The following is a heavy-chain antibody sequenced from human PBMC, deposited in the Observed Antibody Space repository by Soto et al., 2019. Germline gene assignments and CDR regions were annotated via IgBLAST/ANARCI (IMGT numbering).Heavy chain of an antibody. Sequence: SETLSLTCTVSGDSISAYSWSWVRQPPGRGLEWIGNIHYNGNTKYNPSLKSRVSMSVDTSKNQFSLKLRSVTAADTAVHYCARLDSVSGVYYFDYWGPGTLVTVSS. CDR1: GDSISAYS. CDR3: ARLDSVSGVYYFDY. J-gene: IGHJ4*02. D-gene: IGHD1-26*01. V-gene: IGHV4-59*12. CDR2: IHYNGNT.